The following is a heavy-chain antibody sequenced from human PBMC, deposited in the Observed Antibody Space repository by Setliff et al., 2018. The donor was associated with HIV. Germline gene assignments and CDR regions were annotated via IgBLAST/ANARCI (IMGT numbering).Heavy chain of an antibody. CDR3: ARATTPSSPPDV. CDR2: IIPPFGTG. V-gene: IGHV1-69*13. D-gene: IGHD2-15*01. Sequence: SVKVSCKASGGSFGNFAVSWVRQAPGKGLEFMGGIIPPFGTGKFAQKFQGRVTFSADEFTRIVYMELNRLRSDDTAVYYCARATTPSSPPDVWGQGALVTVSS. CDR1: GGSFGNFA. J-gene: IGHJ4*02.